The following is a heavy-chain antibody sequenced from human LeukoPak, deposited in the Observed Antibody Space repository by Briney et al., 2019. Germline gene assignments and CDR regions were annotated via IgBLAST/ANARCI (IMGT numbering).Heavy chain of an antibody. D-gene: IGHD5-24*01. V-gene: IGHV3-30*02. J-gene: IGHJ4*02. CDR2: IRYDGSNK. Sequence: PGGSLRLSCAASGFTFSSYGMHWVRQAPGKGLEWVAFIRYDGSNKYYADSVKGRFTISRDNSKNTLSLQMNSLRVEDTAIYYCANGPTKDGYHYYFDYWGQGTLVTVSS. CDR3: ANGPTKDGYHYYFDY. CDR1: GFTFSSYG.